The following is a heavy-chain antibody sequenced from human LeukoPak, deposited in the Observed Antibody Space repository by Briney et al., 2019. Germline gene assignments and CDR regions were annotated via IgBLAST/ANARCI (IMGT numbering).Heavy chain of an antibody. Sequence: AAVKVSCKGSGYTFNRNAMNWVRQAPGQGLEWMGWISTNTGNPTYAQGFTGRFVFSLDTSVSTAYLQISSLKAEDTAVYYCARDTAMVKFDQWGQGTLVTVPS. J-gene: IGHJ4*02. D-gene: IGHD5-18*01. CDR3: ARDTAMVKFDQ. V-gene: IGHV7-4-1*02. CDR2: ISTNTGNP. CDR1: GYTFNRNA.